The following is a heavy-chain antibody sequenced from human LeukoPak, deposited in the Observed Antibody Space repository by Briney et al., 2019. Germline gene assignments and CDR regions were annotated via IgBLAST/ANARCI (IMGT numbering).Heavy chain of an antibody. D-gene: IGHD6-19*01. J-gene: IGHJ4*02. CDR3: AKNTQWLVPPDFDY. CDR2: ISYDGSDI. Sequence: AGGSLRLSCEASGFTFSNYGMHWVRQAPGKGLEWVAVISYDGSDIWYADSVKGRFTISRDNSKNTLYLQMNSLRAEDTAVYYCAKNTQWLVPPDFDYWGQGTQVTVSS. CDR1: GFTFSNYG. V-gene: IGHV3-30*18.